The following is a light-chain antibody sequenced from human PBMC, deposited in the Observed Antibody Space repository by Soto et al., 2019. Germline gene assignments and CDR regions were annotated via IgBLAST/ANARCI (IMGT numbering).Light chain of an antibody. CDR2: GAS. J-gene: IGKJ1*01. V-gene: IGKV3-20*01. CDR3: QQYGSSRVT. CDR1: QSVSSSY. Sequence: EIVLTQSPGTLSLSPGESATLSCRASQSVSSSYLTWYKQKPGQVHRLLIYGASSRATGIPDRFSGSGSGTDFTLTISRLEPEDFALYYCQQYGSSRVTFGHWAKMEIK.